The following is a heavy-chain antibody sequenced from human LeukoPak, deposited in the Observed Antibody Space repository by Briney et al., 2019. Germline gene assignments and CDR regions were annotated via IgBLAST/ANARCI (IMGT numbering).Heavy chain of an antibody. J-gene: IGHJ4*02. D-gene: IGHD3-9*01. CDR3: AKERVDWRYFDY. V-gene: IGHV3-30*18. CDR1: GFTFSSYG. CDR2: MSFDGSHT. Sequence: GGSLRLSCAASGFTFSSYGMHWVRQAPGKGLEWVAVMSFDGSHTYYADSVKGRFTISRDNSKNTLYPQMNSLRAEDTAVYYCAKERVDWRYFDYWGQGTLVTVSS.